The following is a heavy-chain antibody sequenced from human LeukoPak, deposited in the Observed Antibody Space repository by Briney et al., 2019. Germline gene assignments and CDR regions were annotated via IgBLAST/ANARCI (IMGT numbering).Heavy chain of an antibody. CDR1: GGSISSGGYY. CDR2: IYNSGST. V-gene: IGHV4-31*03. CDR3: ARGRTNQDY. J-gene: IGHJ4*02. Sequence: SETLSLTCTVSGGSISSGGYYWSWIRQHPGKGLEWIGYIYNSGSTYYSPSLKSRVTMSVDTSKNQFSLQLSSVTAADTAVYYCARGRTNQDYWGQGTLVTVSS.